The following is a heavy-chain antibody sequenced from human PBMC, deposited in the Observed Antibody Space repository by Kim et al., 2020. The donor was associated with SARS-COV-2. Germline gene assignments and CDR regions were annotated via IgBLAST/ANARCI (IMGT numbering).Heavy chain of an antibody. Sequence: GGSLRLSCAASGFTFSSYGMHWVRQAPGKGLEWVAVIWYDGSNKYYADSVKGRFTISRDNSKNTLYLQMNSLRAEDTAVYYCARARAAVRGVIIYGGHFDYWGQGTLVTVSS. J-gene: IGHJ4*02. CDR2: IWYDGSNK. CDR1: GFTFSSYG. V-gene: IGHV3-33*01. D-gene: IGHD3-10*01. CDR3: ARARAAVRGVIIYGGHFDY.